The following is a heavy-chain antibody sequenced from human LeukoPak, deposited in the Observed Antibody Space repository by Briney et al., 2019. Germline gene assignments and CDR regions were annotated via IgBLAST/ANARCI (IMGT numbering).Heavy chain of an antibody. Sequence: SETLSLTCAVYGGSSSGYYWSWIRQPPGNGLEWIGEINHSGSTNYNPSLKSRVTISVDTSKNQFSLKLSSVTAADTAVYYCARVSVVTAMRSYYYGMDVWGQGTTVTVSS. V-gene: IGHV4-34*01. CDR2: INHSGST. CDR3: ARVSVVTAMRSYYYGMDV. J-gene: IGHJ6*02. CDR1: GGSSSGYY. D-gene: IGHD2-21*02.